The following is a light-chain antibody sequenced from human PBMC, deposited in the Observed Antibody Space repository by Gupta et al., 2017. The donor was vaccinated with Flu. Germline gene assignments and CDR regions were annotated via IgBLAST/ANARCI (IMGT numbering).Light chain of an antibody. CDR2: GAS. CDR1: QSVSSN. CDR3: QQYINWPRT. J-gene: IGKJ1*01. Sequence: GERATLSCRASQSVSSNLAWYQQKPGQAPRLLIYGASTRATGFPARFSGSGSGTEFTLTISSLQSEDFAVYYCQQYINWPRTFGQGTKVEIK. V-gene: IGKV3-15*01.